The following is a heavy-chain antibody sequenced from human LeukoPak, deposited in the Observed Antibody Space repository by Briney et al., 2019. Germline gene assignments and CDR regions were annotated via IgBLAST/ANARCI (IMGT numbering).Heavy chain of an antibody. V-gene: IGHV4-59*02. CDR3: SEGYFEPFDH. CDR2: LSYTGKT. J-gene: IGHJ4*02. D-gene: IGHD2/OR15-2a*01. CDR1: GVSVSTSY. Sequence: PETLSLTCNLSGVSVSTSYWNWIRQRPGRGLEWIGCLSYTGKTDYNPSLKSRVSISLGSSNNHFSLKLTAVTAADTAVYYCSEGYFEPFDHWGQGILVTASS.